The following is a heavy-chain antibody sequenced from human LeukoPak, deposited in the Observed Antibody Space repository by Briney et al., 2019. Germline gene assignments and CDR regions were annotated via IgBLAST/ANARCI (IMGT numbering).Heavy chain of an antibody. Sequence: SETLSLTCTVSGGSISSSSYYWGWIRQPPGKGLEWIGSIYYSGSTYYNPSLKSRVTISVGTSKNQFSLKLSSVTAADTAVYYCARRAVVTGAFDIWGQGTMVTVSS. CDR3: ARRAVVTGAFDI. V-gene: IGHV4-39*01. CDR2: IYYSGST. D-gene: IGHD4-23*01. J-gene: IGHJ3*02. CDR1: GGSISSSSYY.